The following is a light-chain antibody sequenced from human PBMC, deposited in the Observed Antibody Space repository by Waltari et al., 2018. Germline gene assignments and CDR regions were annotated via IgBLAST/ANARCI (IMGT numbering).Light chain of an antibody. CDR2: DND. V-gene: IGLV1-51*01. CDR3: ATWDSGPKAVV. J-gene: IGLJ2*01. Sequence: QSVLTQPPSVSAAPGQTVTISCSGRNSNMGTNHASWYRQVPGRPPKLLIYDNDSRPSGIPDRFSGSKSGTSATLDITGLQTGDEAGYYCATWDSGPKAVVFGGGTRLTVL. CDR1: NSNMGTNH.